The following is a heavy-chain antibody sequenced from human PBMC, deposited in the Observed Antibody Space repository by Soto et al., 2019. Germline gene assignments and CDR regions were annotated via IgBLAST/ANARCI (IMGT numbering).Heavy chain of an antibody. J-gene: IGHJ6*03. Sequence: ASVKVSCKASGYTFTSYDINWVRQATGQGLEWMGWMNPNSGNTGYAQKFQGRVTMTRNTSISTADMELSSLRSEDTAAYYCARVSKGIAAAYYYYYYMDVWGKGTTVTVSS. D-gene: IGHD6-13*01. CDR1: GYTFTSYD. CDR2: MNPNSGNT. V-gene: IGHV1-8*01. CDR3: ARVSKGIAAAYYYYYYMDV.